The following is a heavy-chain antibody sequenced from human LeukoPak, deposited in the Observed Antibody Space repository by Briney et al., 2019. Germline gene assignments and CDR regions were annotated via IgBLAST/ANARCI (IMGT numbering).Heavy chain of an antibody. CDR1: GVSISSYY. V-gene: IGHV4-4*07. J-gene: IGHJ5*02. CDR3: ARDRALTGFPRFDP. D-gene: IGHD3-9*01. CDR2: IYTSGST. Sequence: SETLSLTCTVSGVSISSYYWSWIRQPAGKGLEWIGRIYTSGSTNYNPSLKSRVTMSVDTSKNQFSLKLSSVTAADTAVYYCARDRALTGFPRFDPWGQGTLVTVSS.